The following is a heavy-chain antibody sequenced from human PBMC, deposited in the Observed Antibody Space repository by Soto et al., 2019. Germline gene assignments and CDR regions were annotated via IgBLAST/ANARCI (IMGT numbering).Heavy chain of an antibody. J-gene: IGHJ6*02. V-gene: IGHV3-30*18. CDR1: GFTFSTYG. CDR2: ISYDGMNK. Sequence: QVQLVESGGGVVQPGRSLRLSCVASGFTFSTYGMHWVRQAPGKGLEWVAVISYDGMNKYYADSVKGRLTISRDNSKNTVYLQMSRLRGEDTAVYYCAKGQHCSSTSCYFYHYGMDVWGQGTTVAVTS. D-gene: IGHD2-2*01. CDR3: AKGQHCSSTSCYFYHYGMDV.